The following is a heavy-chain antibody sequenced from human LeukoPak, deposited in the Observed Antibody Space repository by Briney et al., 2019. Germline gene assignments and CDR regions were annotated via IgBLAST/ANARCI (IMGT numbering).Heavy chain of an antibody. V-gene: IGHV3-21*01. J-gene: IGHJ4*02. CDR1: GFTFSSYS. CDR2: ISSSSSYI. Sequence: GGSLRLSCAASGFTFSSYSMNWVRQAPGKGLEWVSSISSSSSYIYYADSVKRRFTISRDNAKNSLYLQMNSLRAEDTAVYYCASGAHYDILTGYYKEDYWGQGTLVTVSS. D-gene: IGHD3-9*01. CDR3: ASGAHYDILTGYYKEDY.